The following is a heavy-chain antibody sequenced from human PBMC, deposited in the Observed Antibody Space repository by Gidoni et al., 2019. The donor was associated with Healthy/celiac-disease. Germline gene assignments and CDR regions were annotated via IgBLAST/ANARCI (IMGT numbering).Heavy chain of an antibody. CDR2: INPNSGGT. CDR3: ASGYSYAKGY. D-gene: IGHD5-18*01. V-gene: IGHV1-2*02. J-gene: IGHJ4*02. Sequence: QVQLVQSGAEVKKPGASVKVSCKASGYTFTGYYMHWVRQAPGQGLEWMGWINPNSGGTNYAQKLQGRVTMTRDTSISTAYMELSRLRSDDTAVYYCASGYSYAKGYWGQGTLVTVSS. CDR1: GYTFTGYY.